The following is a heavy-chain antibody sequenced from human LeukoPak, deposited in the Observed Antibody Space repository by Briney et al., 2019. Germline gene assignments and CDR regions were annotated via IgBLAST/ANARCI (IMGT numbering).Heavy chain of an antibody. J-gene: IGHJ3*02. CDR3: ARRPLEMATIMFAFDI. Sequence: SVKVSCKASGGTFSSYAISWVRQAPGQGLEWMGGIIPIFGTANYAQKFQGRVTITADKSTSTAYMELSSLRSEDTAVYYCARRPLEMATIMFAFDIWSQGTMVTVSS. V-gene: IGHV1-69*06. CDR2: IIPIFGTA. D-gene: IGHD5-24*01. CDR1: GGTFSSYA.